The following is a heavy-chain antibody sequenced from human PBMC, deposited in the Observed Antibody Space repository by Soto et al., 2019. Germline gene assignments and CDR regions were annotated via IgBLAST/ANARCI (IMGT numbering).Heavy chain of an antibody. V-gene: IGHV4-39*02. CDR3: ARDDYYYYGMDV. CDR2: IYYSGST. CDR1: GGSISSSSYY. Sequence: SETLSLTCTVSGGSISSSSYYWGWIRQPPGKGLEWIGSIYYSGSTYYNPSLKSRVTISVDTSKNQFSLKLSSVTAADTAVYYCARDDYYYYGMDVWGQGTTVTVSS. J-gene: IGHJ6*02.